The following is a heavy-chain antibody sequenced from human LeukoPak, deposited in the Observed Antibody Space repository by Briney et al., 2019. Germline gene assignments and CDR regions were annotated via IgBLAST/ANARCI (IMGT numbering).Heavy chain of an antibody. CDR1: GGSISSGAYY. J-gene: IGHJ6*03. CDR2: IYYSGTT. CDR3: ATVTGTTYYYYYMDV. Sequence: PSETLSLTCTVSGGSISSGAYYWSWIRQHPGKGLEWIGYIYYSGTTYYNPSLKSRVTISVDTSKNQFSLKLSSVTAADTAVYYCATVTGTTYYYYYMDVWGKGTTVTVSS. V-gene: IGHV4-31*03. D-gene: IGHD1/OR15-1a*01.